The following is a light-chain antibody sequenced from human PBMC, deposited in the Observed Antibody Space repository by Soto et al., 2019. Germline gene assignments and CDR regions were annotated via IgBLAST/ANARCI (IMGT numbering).Light chain of an antibody. CDR2: DVS. Sequence: QSALTQPASVSGSPGQSITISCTGTTSDVGRYNYVSWYQQHPGKAPKLIIYDVSNRPSGVSNRFSGSKSGNTASLTISGLQAEDEAEYYCNSYTSSRTYVFGTGTKLTVL. V-gene: IGLV2-14*01. CDR1: TSDVGRYNY. CDR3: NSYTSSRTYV. J-gene: IGLJ1*01.